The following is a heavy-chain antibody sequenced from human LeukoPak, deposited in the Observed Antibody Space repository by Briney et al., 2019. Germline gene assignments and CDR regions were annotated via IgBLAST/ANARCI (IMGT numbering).Heavy chain of an antibody. CDR3: ANIEVIKAS. J-gene: IGHJ4*02. CDR1: GYSFTGYY. CDR2: INPNSGGT. V-gene: IGHV1-2*02. D-gene: IGHD2-21*01. Sequence: GASVKVSCKASGYSFTGYYVHWVRQAPGQGLEWMGWINPNSGGTNYAQKFQGRVTMTRDTSISTAYMELSRLRSDDTAVYYCANIEVIKASWGQGTLVTVSS.